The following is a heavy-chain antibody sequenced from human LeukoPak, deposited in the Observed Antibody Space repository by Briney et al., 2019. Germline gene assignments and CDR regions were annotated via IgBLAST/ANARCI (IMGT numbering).Heavy chain of an antibody. Sequence: GGSLRLSCAASGFTVSSNYMSWVRQAPGEGLEWVSVIYSGGSTYYADSVKGRFTISRDNSKNTLYLQMSSLRAEDTAVYYCARELWTNYGMDVWGQGTTVTVSS. CDR3: ARELWTNYGMDV. J-gene: IGHJ6*02. V-gene: IGHV3-66*02. CDR2: IYSGGST. D-gene: IGHD5-18*01. CDR1: GFTVSSNY.